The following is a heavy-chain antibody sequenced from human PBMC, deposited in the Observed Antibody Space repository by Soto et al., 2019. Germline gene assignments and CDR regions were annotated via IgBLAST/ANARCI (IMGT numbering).Heavy chain of an antibody. V-gene: IGHV4-39*01. J-gene: IGHJ4*02. Sequence: SSETLSLTCTVSGGSISSSTYYWGWIRQPPGKGLEWIGSIYYTGSTYYNPSLKSRVTISVDTSKNQFSLKLSSVTAADTAVYYCARESYGYYYGYWGQGTLVTVSS. D-gene: IGHD3-22*01. CDR1: GGSISSSTYY. CDR3: ARESYGYYYGY. CDR2: IYYTGST.